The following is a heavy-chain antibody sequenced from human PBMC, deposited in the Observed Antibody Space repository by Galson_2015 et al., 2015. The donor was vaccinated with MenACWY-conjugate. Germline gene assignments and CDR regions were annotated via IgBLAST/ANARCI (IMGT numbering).Heavy chain of an antibody. J-gene: IGHJ4*02. CDR3: ARGAVADRWYFDY. CDR2: IYPGDSDT. Sequence: QSGAEVTKPGESLTISCQGSGYSFTSYWIGWVRQMPGKGLEWMGIIYPGDSDTRYSPSFQGQVTISADKSISTAYLQWSSLKASDTAMYYCARGAVADRWYFDYWGQGTLVTVSS. V-gene: IGHV5-51*01. CDR1: GYSFTSYW. D-gene: IGHD6-19*01.